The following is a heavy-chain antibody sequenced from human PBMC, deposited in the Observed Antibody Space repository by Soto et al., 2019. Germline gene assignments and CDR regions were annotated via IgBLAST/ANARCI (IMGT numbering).Heavy chain of an antibody. CDR1: GGSISSYY. V-gene: IGHV4-59*01. CDR3: ARGNVLYYFDY. Sequence: PSETLSLTXTVSGGSISSYYWSWIRQPPGKGLEWIWYIYYSGSTNYNPSLKSRVTISVDTSKNQFSLKLSSVTAADTAVYYCARGNVLYYFDYWGQGTLVTVPS. CDR2: IYYSGST. J-gene: IGHJ4*02.